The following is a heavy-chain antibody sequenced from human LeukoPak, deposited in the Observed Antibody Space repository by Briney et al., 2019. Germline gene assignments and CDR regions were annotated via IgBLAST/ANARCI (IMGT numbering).Heavy chain of an antibody. D-gene: IGHD3-10*01. CDR1: GGTFSCYA. J-gene: IGHJ6*03. Sequence: GASVKLSFKASGGTFSCYAISWVRHAPGQGLEWMGGIIPIFGTANYAQKFQGRVTITADESTSTAYMELSSLRAKDAAVYYGARDSRSIRGAPDYYIDVGGKGTTVTVSS. CDR3: ARDSRSIRGAPDYYIDV. CDR2: IIPIFGTA. V-gene: IGHV1-69*13.